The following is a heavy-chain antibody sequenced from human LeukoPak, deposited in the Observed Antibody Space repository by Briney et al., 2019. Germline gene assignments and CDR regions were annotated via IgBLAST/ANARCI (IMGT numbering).Heavy chain of an antibody. J-gene: IGHJ6*02. CDR2: ISGSGGTT. Sequence: GGSLRLSCAASGFTFSTYGMSWVRQAPGKGLECVSGISGSGGTTYYADSVKGWFTISRDNSKNTVSMQLDSLRVDDTAIYYCTKALLGGMTVWGQGTTVTVSS. CDR1: GFTFSTYG. CDR3: TKALLGGMTV. V-gene: IGHV3-23*01.